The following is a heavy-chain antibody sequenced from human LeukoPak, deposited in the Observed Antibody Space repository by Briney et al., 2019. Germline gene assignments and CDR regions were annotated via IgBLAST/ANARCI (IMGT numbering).Heavy chain of an antibody. D-gene: IGHD1-26*01. CDR3: AKGTAVGATTSFDF. CDR1: GFTFSSYW. CDR2: INHNGNVN. J-gene: IGHJ4*02. Sequence: PGGSLRLSCAASGFTFSSYWMNWARQAPGKGLEWVASINHNGNVNYYVDSVKGRFTISRDNSKNTLYVQLNSLRAEDTAVYYCAKGTAVGATTSFDFWGQGTLVTVSS. V-gene: IGHV3-7*03.